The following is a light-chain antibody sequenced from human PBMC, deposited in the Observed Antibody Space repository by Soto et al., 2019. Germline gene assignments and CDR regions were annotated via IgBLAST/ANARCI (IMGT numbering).Light chain of an antibody. CDR2: AAS. CDR3: QHYDSSPPYT. Sequence: EIVLTQSPVTLSLSPGERATLSCRASRSFASSYLGWYQQKPGQAPRLLIYAASTRATGIPDRSSGSGSATYFTLTISRLEPEDSAVYYCQHYDSSPPYTFGQGTKLEIK. V-gene: IGKV3-20*01. CDR1: RSFASSY. J-gene: IGKJ2*01.